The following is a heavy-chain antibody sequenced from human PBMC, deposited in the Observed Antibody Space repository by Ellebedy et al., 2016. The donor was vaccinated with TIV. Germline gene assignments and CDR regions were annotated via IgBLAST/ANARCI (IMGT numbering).Heavy chain of an antibody. J-gene: IGHJ4*02. CDR3: ARDYGDYLFPYFDY. CDR1: GFTFSDYY. D-gene: IGHD4-17*01. CDR2: ISSSGSTI. Sequence: GESLKISXAASGFTFSDYYMSWIRQAPGKGLEWVSYISSSGSTIYYADSVKGRFTISRDNAKNSLYLQMNSLRAEDTAVYYCARDYGDYLFPYFDYWGQGTLVTVSS. V-gene: IGHV3-11*01.